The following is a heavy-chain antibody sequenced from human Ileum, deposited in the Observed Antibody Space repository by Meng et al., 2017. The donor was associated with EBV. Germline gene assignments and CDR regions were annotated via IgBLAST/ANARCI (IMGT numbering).Heavy chain of an antibody. CDR3: GTSRSDIFDC. CDR2: TYCNSRLYY. CDR1: GYRFCSGKPD. Sequence: QEVGNGSVKPSHTLTLSCVISGYRFCSGKPDRTWIRQYPLRDLEWLGSTYCNSRLYYGYALSVKSSINISSDKFKIEVSVHLTVENDADTCHYYCGTSRSDIFDCWGQGTLVTVSS. J-gene: IGHJ4*02. D-gene: IGHD2-15*01. V-gene: IGHV6-1*03.